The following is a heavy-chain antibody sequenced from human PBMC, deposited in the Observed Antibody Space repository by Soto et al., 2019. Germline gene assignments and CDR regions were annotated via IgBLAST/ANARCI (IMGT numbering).Heavy chain of an antibody. D-gene: IGHD5-18*01. V-gene: IGHV3-30*18. CDR2: ISYDGSNK. CDR1: GFTFSSYG. CDR3: AKDGRDSYPVGGMDV. Sequence: QVQLVESGGGVVQPGRSLRLSCAASGFTFSSYGMHWVRQAPGKGLEWVAVISYDGSNKYYADSVKGRFTISRDNSKTTLYLQMNSLRAEDTAVYYCAKDGRDSYPVGGMDVWGQGTTVTVSS. J-gene: IGHJ6*02.